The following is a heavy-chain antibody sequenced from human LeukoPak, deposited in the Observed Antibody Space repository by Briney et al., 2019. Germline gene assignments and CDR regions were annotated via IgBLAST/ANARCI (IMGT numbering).Heavy chain of an antibody. V-gene: IGHV3-7*01. J-gene: IGHJ3*02. D-gene: IGHD2-15*01. CDR2: IKRDGSEK. CDR3: ARERYCSGGICCSGSDGFDI. CDR1: GLTFSSYW. Sequence: PGGSLKLSCAASGLTFSSYWMRWVRQAPGKGLEWVANIKRDGSEKYYVDSVKGRFTISRGNAKNSLYLQMNSLRAEDTAVYYCARERYCSGGICCSGSDGFDISGQGTMVTVSS.